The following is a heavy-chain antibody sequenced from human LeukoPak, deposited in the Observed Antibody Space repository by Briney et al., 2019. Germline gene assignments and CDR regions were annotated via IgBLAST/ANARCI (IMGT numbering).Heavy chain of an antibody. CDR2: IIPIFGTA. D-gene: IGHD1-26*01. J-gene: IGHJ4*02. CDR3: ARSDSGSYFEFDY. V-gene: IGHV1-69*05. CDR1: GGTFSSYG. Sequence: SVKVSCKASGGTFSSYGISWVRQAPGQGLEWMGRIIPIFGTANYAQKFQGRVTITTDESTSTAYMELSSLRSEDTAVYYCARSDSGSYFEFDYWGQGTLVTVSS.